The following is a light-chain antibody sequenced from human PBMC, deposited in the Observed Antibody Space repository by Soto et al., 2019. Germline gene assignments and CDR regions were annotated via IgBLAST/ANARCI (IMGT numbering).Light chain of an antibody. CDR1: QTISSW. CDR2: KAS. V-gene: IGKV1-5*03. J-gene: IGKJ1*01. Sequence: DTPTSQSPSALPAYEPDRVTITCRASQTISSWLAWYQQKPGKAPKLLIYKASTLKSGVPSRFSGSGSGTEFTLTISSLQPDDFTAYYCQQCTSHPAAFAHGAKVDIK. CDR3: QQCTSHPAA.